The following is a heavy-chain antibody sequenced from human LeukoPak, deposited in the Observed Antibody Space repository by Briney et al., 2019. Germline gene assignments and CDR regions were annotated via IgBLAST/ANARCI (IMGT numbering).Heavy chain of an antibody. CDR3: ARINAYGDYVWVLDH. J-gene: IGHJ5*02. CDR1: GYTFTSYY. CDR2: INPRSGST. D-gene: IGHD4-17*01. V-gene: IGHV1-46*01. Sequence: GASVKVSCKASGYTFTSYYMHWVRQAPGQGLEWMGIINPRSGSTSYAQKFQGRVTMTRDTSKNKFSLNLSSVTAADTAVYYCARINAYGDYVWVLDHWGQGTLVTVSS.